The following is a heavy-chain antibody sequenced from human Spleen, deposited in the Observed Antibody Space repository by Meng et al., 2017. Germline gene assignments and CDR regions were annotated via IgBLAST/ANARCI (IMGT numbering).Heavy chain of an antibody. CDR3: ARGRRVGADPPPYDY. J-gene: IGHJ4*02. CDR2: INTNTGNP. V-gene: IGHV7-4-1*02. Sequence: QVSLVRSGSGLNKPGASVKVSCKASGYTFTSYAMNWVRQAPGQGLEWMGWINTNTGNPTYAQGFTGRFVFSLDTSVSTAYLQISSLKAEDTAVYYCARGRRVGADPPPYDYWGQGTLVTSPQ. D-gene: IGHD1-26*01. CDR1: GYTFTSYA.